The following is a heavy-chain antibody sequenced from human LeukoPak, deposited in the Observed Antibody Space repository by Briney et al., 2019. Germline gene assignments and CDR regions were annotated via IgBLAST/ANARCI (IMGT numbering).Heavy chain of an antibody. CDR3: TRMTTGHDY. D-gene: IGHD4-17*01. J-gene: IGHJ4*02. V-gene: IGHV4-34*01. Sequence: SETLSLTCAVSGVSFNNYYWSWVPHTPGKGLEWIGEINHSGYTNDSPSLKSRVTLSTDTSRKQFSLNLRSVTVADTGIYYCTRMTTGHDYWGQGTLVTVS. CDR2: INHSGYT. CDR1: GVSFNNYY.